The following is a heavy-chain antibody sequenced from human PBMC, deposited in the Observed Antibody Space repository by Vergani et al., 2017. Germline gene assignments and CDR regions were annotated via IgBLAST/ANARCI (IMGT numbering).Heavy chain of an antibody. Sequence: EVQLLESGGGLVQPGGSLRLSCAASGFTFSSYAMSWVRQAPGKGLEGVSAISGSGGSTYYADSVKGRFTISRDNSKNTLYLQMNSLRAEDTAVSYCARGGIAAAGTSAFDYWGQGTLVTVSS. CDR3: ARGGIAAAGTSAFDY. CDR1: GFTFSSYA. J-gene: IGHJ4*02. CDR2: ISGSGGST. D-gene: IGHD6-13*01. V-gene: IGHV3-23*01.